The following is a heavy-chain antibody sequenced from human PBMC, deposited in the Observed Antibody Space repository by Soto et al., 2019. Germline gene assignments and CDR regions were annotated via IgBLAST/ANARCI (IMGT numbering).Heavy chain of an antibody. CDR2: ISWNSGSI. V-gene: IGHV3-9*01. CDR3: AKLGVAFYYYYGMDV. CDR1: GFTFSSYW. Sequence: GGSLRLSCAASGFTFSSYWMHWVRQAPGKGLEWVSGISWNSGSIGYADSVKGRFTISRDNAKNSLYLQMNSLRAEDTALYYCAKLGVAFYYYYGMDVWGQGTTVTVSS. D-gene: IGHD3-3*01. J-gene: IGHJ6*02.